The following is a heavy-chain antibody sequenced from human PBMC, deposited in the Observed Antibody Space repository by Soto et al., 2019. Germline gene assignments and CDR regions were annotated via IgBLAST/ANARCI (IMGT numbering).Heavy chain of an antibody. D-gene: IGHD1-20*01. J-gene: IGHJ4*02. Sequence: QVQLVESGGGVVQPGRSLRISCAASGFTFSSYVMHWVRQAPGKGLEWVAVISYDGTNKYYADSVKGRLTISRDNSKNTLYLQMNSLRVEDEAVYYCAKERSTYNDYWGQGTLVTVSS. V-gene: IGHV3-30*18. CDR1: GFTFSSYV. CDR3: AKERSTYNDY. CDR2: ISYDGTNK.